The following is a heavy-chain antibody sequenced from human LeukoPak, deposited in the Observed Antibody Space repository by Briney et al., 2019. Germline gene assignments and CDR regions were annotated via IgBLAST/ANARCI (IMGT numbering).Heavy chain of an antibody. CDR2: ISSSSRTI. CDR1: GFTFSSYS. Sequence: GGSLRLSCAASGFTFSSYSMNWVRQPPGKGLEWVSYISSSSRTIYYADSVKGRFTISRDNAKNSLYLQMNSLRAEDTAIYYCARQSGTMVTTRFDYWGQGTLVTVSS. CDR3: ARQSGTMVTTRFDY. D-gene: IGHD4-17*01. J-gene: IGHJ4*02. V-gene: IGHV3-48*01.